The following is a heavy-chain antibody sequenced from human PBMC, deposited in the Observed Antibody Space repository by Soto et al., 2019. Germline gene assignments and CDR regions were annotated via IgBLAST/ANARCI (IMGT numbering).Heavy chain of an antibody. CDR2: IIPIFGTA. Sequence: PSVKVSCKASGGTFSSYAISWVRQAPGQGLEWMGGIIPIFGTANYAQKFQGRVTITADESTSTAYMELSSLRSEDTAVYYCARGGTDILTGYYDYWGQGTTVTSPQ. CDR3: ARGGTDILTGYYDY. D-gene: IGHD3-9*01. J-gene: IGHJ4*03. V-gene: IGHV1-69*13. CDR1: GGTFSSYA.